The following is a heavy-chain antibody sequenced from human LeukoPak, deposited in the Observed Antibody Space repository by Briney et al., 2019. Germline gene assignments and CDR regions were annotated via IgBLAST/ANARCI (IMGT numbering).Heavy chain of an antibody. V-gene: IGHV4-39*01. D-gene: IGHD1-7*01. Sequence: SETLSLTCTVSGDSISSSSYYWGWIRQPPGTGPEWIGSIYYSGSTYYNPSLKSRVTISVDTSKNQFSLKLSSVTAADTAVYYCARLAITGTTYFDYWGQGTLVTVSS. J-gene: IGHJ4*02. CDR2: IYYSGST. CDR1: GDSISSSSYY. CDR3: ARLAITGTTYFDY.